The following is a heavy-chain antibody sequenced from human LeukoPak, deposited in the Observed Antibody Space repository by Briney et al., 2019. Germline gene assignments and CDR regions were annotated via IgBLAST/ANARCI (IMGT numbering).Heavy chain of an antibody. Sequence: PGGSLRLSCAASGFTFSSYGMHWVRQAPGKGLEGGAFIRYDGSNKYYADSVKGRFTISRDNSKNTLYLQMNSLRAEDTAVYYCAKFRLPGYSSGWYYFDYWGQGTLVTVSS. CDR1: GFTFSSYG. D-gene: IGHD6-19*01. CDR3: AKFRLPGYSSGWYYFDY. CDR2: IRYDGSNK. V-gene: IGHV3-30*02. J-gene: IGHJ4*02.